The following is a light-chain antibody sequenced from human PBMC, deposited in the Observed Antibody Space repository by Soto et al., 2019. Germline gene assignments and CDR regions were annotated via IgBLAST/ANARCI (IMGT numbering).Light chain of an antibody. CDR3: QQSYITPYT. V-gene: IGKV1-39*01. J-gene: IGKJ2*01. CDR1: QSISVH. Sequence: DIQMTQSPSSLSASVRDTVTITCRASQSISVHLNWYQQKPGEVPKLLIYAASNLHSWVPSRFSGSGSETDFALTISSLQPEDFATYHCQQSYITPYTFGQGTRLEIK. CDR2: AAS.